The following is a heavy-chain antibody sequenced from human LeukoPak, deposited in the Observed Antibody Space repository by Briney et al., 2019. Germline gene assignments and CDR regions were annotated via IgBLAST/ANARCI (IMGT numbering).Heavy chain of an antibody. Sequence: PGGSLRLSCAASGFTFSSYAMSWVRQAPGKGLEWVSAISGSGGSTYYADSVKGRFTISRDNSKNTLYLQMNSLRAEDTAVYYCAKDRKRGYGDYGLYYYGMDVWGQGTTVTVSS. J-gene: IGHJ6*02. CDR1: GFTFSSYA. D-gene: IGHD4-17*01. CDR2: ISGSGGST. CDR3: AKDRKRGYGDYGLYYYGMDV. V-gene: IGHV3-23*01.